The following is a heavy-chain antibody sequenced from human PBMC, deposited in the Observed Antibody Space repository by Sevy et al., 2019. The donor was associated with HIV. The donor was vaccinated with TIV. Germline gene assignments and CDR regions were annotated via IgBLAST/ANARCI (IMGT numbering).Heavy chain of an antibody. CDR3: ARDRDYSPYYYYMDV. D-gene: IGHD4-4*01. CDR1: GGSISSYY. J-gene: IGHJ6*03. CDR2: IYTSGST. V-gene: IGHV4-4*07. Sequence: SETLSLTCTVSGGSISSYYWSWIRQPAGKGLEWIGRIYTSGSTNYNPSLKSRFTISVDTSKNQFSLKLSSVTAADTAVYYCARDRDYSPYYYYMDVWGKGTTVTVSS.